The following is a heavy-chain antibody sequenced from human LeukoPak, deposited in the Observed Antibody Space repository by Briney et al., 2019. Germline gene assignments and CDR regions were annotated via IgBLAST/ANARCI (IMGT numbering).Heavy chain of an antibody. CDR3: AKSGSAYYYYYMDV. D-gene: IGHD6-25*01. CDR1: GYSISSGYY. CDR2: IYHSGST. J-gene: IGHJ6*03. V-gene: IGHV4-38-2*02. Sequence: SETLSLTCTVSGYSISSGYYWGWIRQSPGKGLEWIGSIYHSGSTYYNPSLKSRVTISVDTSKNQFSLKVSSVTAADTAVYYCAKSGSAYYYYYMDVWGKGTTVTVSS.